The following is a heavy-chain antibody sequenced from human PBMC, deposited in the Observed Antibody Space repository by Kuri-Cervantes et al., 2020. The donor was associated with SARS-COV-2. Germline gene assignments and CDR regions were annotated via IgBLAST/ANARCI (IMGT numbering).Heavy chain of an antibody. D-gene: IGHD4-17*01. J-gene: IGHJ4*02. V-gene: IGHV4-61*05. CDR1: GGSISSSSYY. CDR3: SRALNYGDYPGGVDY. CDR2: IYYSGST. Sequence: GSLRLSCIVYGGSISSSSYYWGWIRQPPGKGLEWIGYIYYSGSTNYNPSLKSRVTISVDTSKNQFSLKLSSVTAADTAVYYCSRALNYGDYPGGVDYWGQGTLVTVSS.